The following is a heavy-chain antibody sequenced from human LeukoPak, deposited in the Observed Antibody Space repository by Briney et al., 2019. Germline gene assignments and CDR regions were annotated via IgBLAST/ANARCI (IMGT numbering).Heavy chain of an antibody. D-gene: IGHD6-13*01. CDR3: AKELWGIRRAFDI. CDR1: GFTFSSYR. CDR2: ISSSSSYI. J-gene: IGHJ3*02. V-gene: IGHV3-21*04. Sequence: GGSLRLSCAASGFTFSSYRMNWVRQAPGKGLEWVSSISSSSSYIYYADSVKGRFTISRDNSKNTLYLQMNSLRAEDTALYYCAKELWGIRRAFDIWGQGTMVTVSS.